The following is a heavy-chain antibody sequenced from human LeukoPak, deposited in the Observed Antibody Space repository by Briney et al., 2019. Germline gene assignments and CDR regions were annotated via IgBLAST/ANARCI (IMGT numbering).Heavy chain of an antibody. CDR1: GGSISSYY. CDR2: IYTSGST. V-gene: IGHV4-4*07. CDR3: ARVRYYDDSGYYYDFDY. J-gene: IGHJ4*02. Sequence: SETLSHTCTVSGGSISSYYWSWIRQPAGKGLEWIGRIYTSGSTNYNPSLKSRVTMSVDTSKNQFSLKLSSVTAADTAVYYCARVRYYDDSGYYYDFDYWGQGTLVTVSS. D-gene: IGHD3-22*01.